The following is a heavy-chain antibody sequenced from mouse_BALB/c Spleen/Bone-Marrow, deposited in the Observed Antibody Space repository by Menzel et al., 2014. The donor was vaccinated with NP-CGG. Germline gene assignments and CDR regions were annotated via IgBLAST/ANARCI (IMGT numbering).Heavy chain of an antibody. V-gene: IGHV1-69*01. D-gene: IGHD1-1*01. J-gene: IGHJ3*01. CDR3: SRTGCMCYAHPF. CDR1: GHTFTDYW. Sequence: QVQLQQSGAELVMPGASVKMSCKASGHTFTDYWMHWVKQRPGQGLEWIGAIDTSDSYTSYNQKFKGKATLTVDESSSPGLMPTGRLTFEDPAVHFWSRTGCMCYAHPFWGQGTLVTGSA. CDR2: IDTSDSYT.